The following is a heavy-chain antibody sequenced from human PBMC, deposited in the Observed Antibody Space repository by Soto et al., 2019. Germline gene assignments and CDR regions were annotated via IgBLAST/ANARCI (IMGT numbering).Heavy chain of an antibody. D-gene: IGHD3-10*01. CDR3: TKDPDGECWFSHGWFDP. CDR2: IGGDGAST. V-gene: IGHV3-23*01. Sequence: EVQLLESGGGLVQPGGSLRLSCAASGFAFSSYAMSWVRQSSGKGLEWVAAIGGDGASTYYADSVRGRFIISRDNSKNTLFLHRASLRAEATAVYYCTKDPDGECWFSHGWFDPWGQGSLVTVSS. CDR1: GFAFSSYA. J-gene: IGHJ5*02.